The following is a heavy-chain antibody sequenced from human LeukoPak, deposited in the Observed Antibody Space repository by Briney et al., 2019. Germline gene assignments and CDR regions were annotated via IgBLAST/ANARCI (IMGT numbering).Heavy chain of an antibody. CDR3: ARLTIDAPATASALYCSRTSCYNDH. CDR2: ISWNSGSI. Sequence: QSGGSLRLSCAASGFTVDDYAMHWVRQAPGKGLEWVSGISWNSGSIGYADSVKGRFTISRDNAKNSLYLQMNSLRVEDTAVYYCARLTIDAPATASALYCSRTSCYNDHWGQGTLVTVSS. D-gene: IGHD2-2*02. V-gene: IGHV3-9*01. CDR1: GFTVDDYA. J-gene: IGHJ4*02.